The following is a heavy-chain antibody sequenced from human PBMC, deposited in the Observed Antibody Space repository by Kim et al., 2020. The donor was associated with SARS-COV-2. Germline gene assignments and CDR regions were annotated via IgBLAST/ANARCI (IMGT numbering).Heavy chain of an antibody. Sequence: SETLSLTCAVYGGSFSGYYWSWIRQPPGKGLEWIGEINRSGSINYNPSLKSRVTISVDTSKNQVSLKVSSVTAADTAVYYCARATWTGYWYFDLWGRGTL. CDR2: INRSGSI. J-gene: IGHJ2*01. CDR3: ARATWTGYWYFDL. V-gene: IGHV4-34*01. CDR1: GGSFSGYY. D-gene: IGHD3-16*01.